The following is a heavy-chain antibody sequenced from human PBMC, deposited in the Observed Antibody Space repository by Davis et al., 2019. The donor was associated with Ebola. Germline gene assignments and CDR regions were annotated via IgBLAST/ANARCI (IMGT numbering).Heavy chain of an antibody. CDR1: GFIFRNYV. Sequence: GESLKISCATSGFIFRNYVMSWVCQAPVKGLEWVSTFGTGGDTYYADSVKGRFAISRDNSRGTLYLQMNSLRVEDSAIYYCVKDSSNIWFDIWGQGTLVTVSS. D-gene: IGHD2/OR15-2a*01. CDR3: VKDSSNIWFDI. CDR2: FGTGGDT. V-gene: IGHV3-23*01. J-gene: IGHJ3*02.